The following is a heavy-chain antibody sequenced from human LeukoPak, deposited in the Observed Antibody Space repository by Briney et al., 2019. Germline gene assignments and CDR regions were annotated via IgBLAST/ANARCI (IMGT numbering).Heavy chain of an antibody. Sequence: ASVKVSCKASGYTFTSYYMYWVRQAPGQGLEWMGIINPSGGSTSYAQKFQGRVTMTRDTSTSTVYMELSSLRSEDTAVYYCARDRLYYDSSGNFDYWGQGTLVTVSS. D-gene: IGHD3-22*01. CDR1: GYTFTSYY. CDR3: ARDRLYYDSSGNFDY. CDR2: INPSGGST. V-gene: IGHV1-46*01. J-gene: IGHJ4*02.